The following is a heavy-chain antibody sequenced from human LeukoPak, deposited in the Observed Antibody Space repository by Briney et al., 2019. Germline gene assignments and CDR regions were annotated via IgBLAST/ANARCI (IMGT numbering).Heavy chain of an antibody. D-gene: IGHD1-26*01. V-gene: IGHV3-7*01. Sequence: PGGSLRLSCAASGFTFSRYWMSWVRQAPGKGLEWVANIKQDGSENYYVDSVKGRFTISRDNPKNSLYLQMNSLRAEDTAVYYCARDMGLKWEPFMDVWGKGTTVTVSS. CDR2: IKQDGSEN. J-gene: IGHJ6*03. CDR3: ARDMGLKWEPFMDV. CDR1: GFTFSRYW.